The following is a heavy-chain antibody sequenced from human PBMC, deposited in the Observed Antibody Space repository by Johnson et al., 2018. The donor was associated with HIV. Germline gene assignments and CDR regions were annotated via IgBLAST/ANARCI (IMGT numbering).Heavy chain of an antibody. CDR3: ASRYTGDAFDI. CDR2: ISYDGSNK. CDR1: GFTFSSYA. V-gene: IGHV3-30*04. D-gene: IGHD1-1*01. Sequence: QVQLVESEGGVVQPGRSLRLSCAASGFTFSSYAMHWVRQAPGKGLEWVAVISYDGSNKYYADSVKGRFTISRDNSKNTLYLQMNSLRAEYTAVYYCASRYTGDAFDIWGQGTMVTVSS. J-gene: IGHJ3*02.